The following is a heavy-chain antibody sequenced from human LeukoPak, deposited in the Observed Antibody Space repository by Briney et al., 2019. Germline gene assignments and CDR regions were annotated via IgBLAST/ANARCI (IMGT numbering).Heavy chain of an antibody. CDR2: IYYSGTT. Sequence: SETLSLTCTVSGGSINSGDYYWSWIRQSPGKGLEWIGYIYYSGTTNYNPSLKSRVTMSVDTSNNHLSLRLTSVTAADTALYYCARHSYNYYGLDVWGQGTTMTVSS. V-gene: IGHV4-30-4*01. CDR1: GGSINSGDYY. CDR3: ARHSYNYYGLDV. J-gene: IGHJ6*02. D-gene: IGHD4-11*01.